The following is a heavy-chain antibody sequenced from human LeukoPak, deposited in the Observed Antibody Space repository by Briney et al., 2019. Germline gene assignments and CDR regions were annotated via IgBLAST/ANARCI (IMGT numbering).Heavy chain of an antibody. CDR1: AFTSIIYA. Sequence: PGGSLRLSWAASAFTSIIYATSSTREAPGNGREWVSSITSVSSAAFYADSVKGRFTISRDNSRDTLYLQMNSLRAGDTAIYYCVKDRPNYYGSNGHYYRQNGDYWGQGTLVAVSS. J-gene: IGHJ4*02. D-gene: IGHD3-22*01. V-gene: IGHV3-23*01. CDR2: ITSVSSAA. CDR3: VKDRPNYYGSNGHYYRQNGDY.